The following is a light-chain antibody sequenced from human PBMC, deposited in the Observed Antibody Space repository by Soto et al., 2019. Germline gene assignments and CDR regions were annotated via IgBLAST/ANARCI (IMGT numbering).Light chain of an antibody. Sequence: DIQMTXSPSTLSASXXXXXTITCRASQTISSWLAWYQQKPGKAPKLLIYKASSLESGVSSRFSGSGSGTEFTLTISSLQSDDFATYYCQQYNSYPWTFGQGTRVEIK. J-gene: IGKJ1*01. V-gene: IGKV1-5*03. CDR1: QTISSW. CDR3: QQYNSYPWT. CDR2: KAS.